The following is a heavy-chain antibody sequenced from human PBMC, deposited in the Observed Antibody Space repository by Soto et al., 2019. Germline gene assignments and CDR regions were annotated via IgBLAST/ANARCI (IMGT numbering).Heavy chain of an antibody. CDR2: ISYDGSNK. D-gene: IGHD6-19*01. CDR1: GFTFSSYA. V-gene: IGHV3-30-3*01. J-gene: IGHJ1*01. Sequence: QVQLVESGGGVVQPGRSLRLSCAASGFTFSSYARHWVRQAPGKGLEWVAVISYDGSNKYYADSVKGRFTISRDNSKNTLYLQMNSLRAEDTAVYYCARDGAVAGTFQHWGQGTLVTVSS. CDR3: ARDGAVAGTFQH.